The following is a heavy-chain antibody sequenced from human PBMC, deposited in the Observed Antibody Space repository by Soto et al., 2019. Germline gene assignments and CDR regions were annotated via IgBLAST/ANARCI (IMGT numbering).Heavy chain of an antibody. V-gene: IGHV3-53*01. CDR2: IYSGGST. CDR3: ASPGESGPNLGY. CDR1: GFTVSSNY. Sequence: GGSLRLSCAASGFTVSSNYMSWVRQAPGKGLEWVSVIYSGGSTYYADSVKGRFTISRDNSKNTLYLQMNSLRAEDTVVYYCASPGESGPNLGYWGQGTLVTVSS. D-gene: IGHD1-26*01. J-gene: IGHJ4*02.